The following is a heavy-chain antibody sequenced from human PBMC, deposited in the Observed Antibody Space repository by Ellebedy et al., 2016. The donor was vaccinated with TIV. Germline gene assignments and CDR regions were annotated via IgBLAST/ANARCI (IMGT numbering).Heavy chain of an antibody. D-gene: IGHD3-10*01. CDR3: ARDGVEDYFDY. Sequence: MPSETLSLTCSVSGVSISDYYWSWIRQPPGQGLEWIGYVYQPGSTNYNPSLRSRVTLAVDTPTNEFSLKLSSVTTADTAIYYCARDGVEDYFDYWGQGLLVTVSS. J-gene: IGHJ4*02. CDR1: GVSISDYY. CDR2: VYQPGST. V-gene: IGHV4-59*01.